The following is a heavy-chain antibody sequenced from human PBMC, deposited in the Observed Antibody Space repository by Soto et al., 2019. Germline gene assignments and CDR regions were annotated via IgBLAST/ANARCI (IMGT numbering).Heavy chain of an antibody. D-gene: IGHD6-19*01. CDR1: GGTFSSYT. Sequence: QVQLVQSGAEVKKPGSSVKVSCKASGGTFSSYTISCVRQAPGQGLEWMGRIIPILGIANYAQKFQGRVTITADKSTSTAYMELSSLRSEDTAVYYCARASYSSGSGAFDIWGQGTMVTVSS. CDR2: IIPILGIA. V-gene: IGHV1-69*02. J-gene: IGHJ3*02. CDR3: ARASYSSGSGAFDI.